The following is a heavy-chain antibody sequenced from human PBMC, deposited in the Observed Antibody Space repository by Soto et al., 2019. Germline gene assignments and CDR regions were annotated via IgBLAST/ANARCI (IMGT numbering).Heavy chain of an antibody. D-gene: IGHD3-10*01. CDR3: AREVSSGSNWFDP. CDR2: IWYDGSNK. Sequence: ESGGGVVQPGRSLRLSCAASGFTFSSYGMHWVRQAPGKGLEWVAVIWYDGSNKYYADSVKGRFTISRDNSKNTLYLQMNSLRAEDTAVYYCAREVSSGSNWFDPWGQGTLVTVSS. V-gene: IGHV3-33*01. CDR1: GFTFSSYG. J-gene: IGHJ5*02.